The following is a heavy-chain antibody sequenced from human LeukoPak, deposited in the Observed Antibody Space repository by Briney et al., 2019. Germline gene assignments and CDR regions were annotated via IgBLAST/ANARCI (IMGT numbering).Heavy chain of an antibody. D-gene: IGHD5-18*01. CDR1: GFTFSDYY. Sequence: GGSLRLSCAASGFTFSDYYMSWIRQAPGKGLEWVSYISSSGSTIYYADSVKGRFTISRDNAKNSLYLQMNSLRAEDTAVYYCAGEDTAMVNRAEYFQHWGQGTLVTVSS. CDR2: ISSSGSTI. CDR3: AGEDTAMVNRAEYFQH. V-gene: IGHV3-11*01. J-gene: IGHJ1*01.